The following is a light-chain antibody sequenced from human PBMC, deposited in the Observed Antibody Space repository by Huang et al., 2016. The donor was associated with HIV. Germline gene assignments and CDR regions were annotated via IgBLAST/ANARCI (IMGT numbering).Light chain of an antibody. CDR3: QQYNNWPLD. Sequence: EKVMTQSPGTLSASPGDGVTLSCRASRSISNNLAWDQQKPGQAPRRLIYDASTRATGVPARFSGRGSGTEFTLTISGLQSEDFAVYYCQQYNNWPLDFGPGTKVDIK. J-gene: IGKJ3*01. CDR2: DAS. V-gene: IGKV3-15*01. CDR1: RSISNN.